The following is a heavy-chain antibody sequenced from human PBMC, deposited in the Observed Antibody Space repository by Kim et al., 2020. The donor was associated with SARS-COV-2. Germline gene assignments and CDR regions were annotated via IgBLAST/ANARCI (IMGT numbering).Heavy chain of an antibody. CDR3: ARGVAGRSFDY. Sequence: KNSQKFQGRVSITRNTSASTAYMELSSLRSEDTAVYYCARGVAGRSFDYWGQGTLVTVSS. J-gene: IGHJ4*02. V-gene: IGHV1-3*01. D-gene: IGHD6-19*01.